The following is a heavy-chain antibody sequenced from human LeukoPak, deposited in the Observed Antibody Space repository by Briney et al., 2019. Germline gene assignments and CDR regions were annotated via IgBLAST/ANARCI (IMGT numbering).Heavy chain of an antibody. CDR3: ARRITVAGGWFDP. D-gene: IGHD6-19*01. CDR1: GGSISSSSYT. J-gene: IGHJ5*02. CDR2: IYYSGTT. V-gene: IGHV4-39*01. Sequence: KTSETLSLTCTVSGGSISSSSYTWGWIRQPPGKGLEWVGTIYYSGTTHYNPSLKSRVTISIDTSKNQFSLKLSSVTAADTAVYFCARRITVAGGWFDPWGQGTLVTVSS.